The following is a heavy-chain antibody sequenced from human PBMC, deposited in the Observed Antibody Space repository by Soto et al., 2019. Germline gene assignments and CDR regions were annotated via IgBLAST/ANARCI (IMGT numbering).Heavy chain of an antibody. V-gene: IGHV3-64*01. D-gene: IGHD2-15*01. J-gene: IGHJ6*02. CDR2: ISNDGVHT. CDR1: GFSFGSYC. CDR3: AGGLLPWDYHSCGMDV. Sequence: EVQLVESGGGLVQPGGSLRLSCVASGFSFGSYCLHWVRQAPGKGLEYLSAISNDGVHTYYANSVKDRFTISRDHSQDSRYLHLGSLRPEDMAVYYCAGGLLPWDYHSCGMDVWGQGTTVTVSS.